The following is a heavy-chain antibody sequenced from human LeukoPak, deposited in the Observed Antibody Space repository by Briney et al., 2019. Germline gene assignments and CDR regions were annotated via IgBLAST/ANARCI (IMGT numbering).Heavy chain of an antibody. CDR1: GFTFSNYG. V-gene: IGHV3-48*01. D-gene: IGHD6-6*01. J-gene: IGHJ4*02. CDR2: ISSGSGTI. CDR3: ARGGSARPDY. Sequence: GGSLRLSCAASGFTFSNYGMNWVRQAPGKGLKWVSYISSGSGTIQYADSVKGRFTISRDSARSSLYLQVNSLRAEDTAVYYCARGGSARPDYWGQGTLVTVSS.